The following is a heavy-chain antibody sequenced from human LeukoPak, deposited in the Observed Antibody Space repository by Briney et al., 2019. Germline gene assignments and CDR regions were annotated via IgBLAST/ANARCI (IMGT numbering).Heavy chain of an antibody. J-gene: IGHJ4*02. V-gene: IGHV3-21*04. CDR1: GFTFRSHA. CDR3: ARSGGPTDSYGSGRPVDS. Sequence: GGSLRLSCAASGFTFRSHAMSWVRQAPGKGLEWVSSISNNGRITYHADSVKGRFTISRDNAKNSLYLQMNSLRAEDTAVYYCARSGGPTDSYGSGRPVDSWGQGTLVTVSS. CDR2: ISNNGRIT. D-gene: IGHD3-10*01.